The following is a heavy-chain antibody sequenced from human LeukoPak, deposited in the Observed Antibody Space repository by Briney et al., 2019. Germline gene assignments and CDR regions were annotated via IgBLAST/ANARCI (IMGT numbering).Heavy chain of an antibody. CDR1: GFTFSSYA. CDR3: VKGSTYDSSGYYESDAFDI. D-gene: IGHD3-22*01. J-gene: IGHJ3*02. CDR2: ISSNGGST. V-gene: IGHV3-64D*06. Sequence: GSLRLSCSASGFTFSSYAMHWVRQAPGKGLEYVSAISSNGGSTYYADSVKGRFTISRDNSKNTLYLQMSSLRAEDTAVHYCVKGSTYDSSGYYESDAFDIWGQGTMVTVSS.